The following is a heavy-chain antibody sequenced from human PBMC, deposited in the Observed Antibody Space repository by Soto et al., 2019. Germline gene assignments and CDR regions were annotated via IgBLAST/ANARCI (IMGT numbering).Heavy chain of an antibody. CDR3: ARYQMDISSCLYS. CDR2: IKQDGSEK. V-gene: IGHV3-7*01. CDR1: GFTFSSYW. D-gene: IGHD6-6*01. Sequence: GGSLRLSCAASGFTFSSYWMSWVRQAPGKGLEWVANIKQDGSEKYYVASVKGRFTISRDNAKYSLYLQMNSLRAEDTAVFYCARYQMDISSCLYSWGQGALVTVS. J-gene: IGHJ4*02.